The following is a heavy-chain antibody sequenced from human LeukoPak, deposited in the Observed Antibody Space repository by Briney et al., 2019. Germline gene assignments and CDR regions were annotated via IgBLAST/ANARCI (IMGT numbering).Heavy chain of an antibody. CDR3: ARATLRGDPFDF. Sequence: SETLSLTCTVSGDSISSGGYYWTWIRQHPGKGLEWIGNIFTSGNTYYNPSLKGRIFTSVDTSKSQFSLRLTSVTAADTAVHYCARATLRGDPFDFWGQGLQVTVSS. V-gene: IGHV4-31*03. D-gene: IGHD2-21*02. CDR2: IFTSGNT. J-gene: IGHJ4*02. CDR1: GDSISSGGYY.